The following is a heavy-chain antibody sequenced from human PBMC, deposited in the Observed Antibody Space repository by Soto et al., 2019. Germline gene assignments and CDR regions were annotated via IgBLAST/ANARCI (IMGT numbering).Heavy chain of an antibody. CDR2: IWYDGSNK. D-gene: IGHD2-15*01. Sequence: GGSLRLSCAASGFTFSSYGMHWVRQAPGKGLEWVAVIWYDGSNKYYADSVKGRFTISRDNSKNTLYLQMNSLRAEDTAVYYCTRAGYYCSGGSCYYYYDMDVWGQGTTVTVSS. V-gene: IGHV3-33*01. J-gene: IGHJ6*02. CDR3: TRAGYYCSGGSCYYYYDMDV. CDR1: GFTFSSYG.